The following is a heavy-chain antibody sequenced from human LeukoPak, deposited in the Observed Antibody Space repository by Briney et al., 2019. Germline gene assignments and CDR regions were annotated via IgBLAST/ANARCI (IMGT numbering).Heavy chain of an antibody. CDR3: ARVDYDYVWGSYRYYYYYYMDV. CDR1: GYTFTGYY. Sequence: ASVKVSCKASGYTFTGYYMHWVRQAPGQGLEWMGWINPSSGGTNYAQKFQGRVTMTWDTSISTAYMELSRLRSDDTAVYYCARVDYDYVWGSYRYYYYYYMDVWGKGTTVTVSS. V-gene: IGHV1-2*02. CDR2: INPSSGGT. D-gene: IGHD3-16*02. J-gene: IGHJ6*03.